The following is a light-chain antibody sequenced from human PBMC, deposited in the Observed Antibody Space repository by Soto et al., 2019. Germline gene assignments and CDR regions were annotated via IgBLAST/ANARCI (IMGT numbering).Light chain of an antibody. CDR1: QSVKTN. V-gene: IGKV3-15*01. Sequence: EIVLTQSPATLSVSPGERATLSCRASQSVKTNLAWYQQKPGQAPRLLMYEASTRATGIPARFSGSGSKTEFTLTINSRQSGDFGVYFCQQYDDWPPRLSFGGGTKLEIK. J-gene: IGKJ4*01. CDR3: QQYDDWPPRLS. CDR2: EAS.